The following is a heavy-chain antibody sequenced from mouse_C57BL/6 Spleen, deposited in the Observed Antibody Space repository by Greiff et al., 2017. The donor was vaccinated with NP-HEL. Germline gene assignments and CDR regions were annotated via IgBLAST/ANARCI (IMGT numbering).Heavy chain of an antibody. V-gene: IGHV1-19*01. CDR3: EWLDYYGSSHWYFDV. CDR2: INPYNGGT. J-gene: IGHJ1*03. D-gene: IGHD1-1*01. CDR1: GYTFTDYY. Sequence: VQLQQSGPVLVKPGASVKMSCKASGYTFTDYYMNWVKQSHGKSLEWIGVINPYNGGTSYNQKFKGKATLTVDKSSSTAYMELNSLTSEDSAVYYCEWLDYYGSSHWYFDVWGTGTTVTVSS.